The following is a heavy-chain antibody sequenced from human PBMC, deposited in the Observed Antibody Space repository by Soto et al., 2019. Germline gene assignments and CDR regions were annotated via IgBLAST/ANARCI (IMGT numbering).Heavy chain of an antibody. D-gene: IGHD6-19*01. V-gene: IGHV4-61*01. CDR2: IYYTGRT. Sequence: SETLSLTCTVSGGSVTSGRFYWSWSRQPPGKGLEWIGYIYYTGRTSYTSSLKSRVTISFDTTENQFSLKLSSVTDEDTAKYYCARSGASSGWLGGQGTQVT. J-gene: IGHJ4*02. CDR3: ARSGASSGWL. CDR1: GGSVTSGRFY.